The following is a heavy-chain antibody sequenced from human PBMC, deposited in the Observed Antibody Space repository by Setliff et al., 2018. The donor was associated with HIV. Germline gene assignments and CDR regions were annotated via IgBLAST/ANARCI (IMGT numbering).Heavy chain of an antibody. CDR2: IIPMRNIA. CDR3: ATGWSEDPTLLQVEYFQH. CDR1: GGTFTSHV. J-gene: IGHJ1*01. D-gene: IGHD1-1*01. Sequence: SVKVSCKSSGGTFTSHVFSWVRQAPGQGLQWMGGIIPMRNIAKYAQQFQDRVTMTADKSTTTAYMELRSLTSEDTAIYYCATGWSEDPTLLQVEYFQHWGQGTQVTVSS. V-gene: IGHV1-69*10.